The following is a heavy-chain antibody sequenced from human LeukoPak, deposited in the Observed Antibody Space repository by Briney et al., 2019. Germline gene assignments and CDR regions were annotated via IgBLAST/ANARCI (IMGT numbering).Heavy chain of an antibody. CDR3: ARTWELLRYYGMDV. J-gene: IGHJ6*02. CDR1: GFTFSSYA. V-gene: IGHV3-64*01. CDR2: ISSNGGST. D-gene: IGHD1-26*01. Sequence: HTGGSLRLSCAASGFTFSSYAMHWVRQAPGKGLEYVLAISSNGGSTYYASSVKGRFTISRDNSKNTLYLQMGSLRAEDMAVYYCARTWELLRYYGMDVWGQGTTVTVSS.